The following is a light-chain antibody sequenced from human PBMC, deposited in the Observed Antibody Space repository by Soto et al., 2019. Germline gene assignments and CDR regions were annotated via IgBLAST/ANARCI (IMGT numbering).Light chain of an antibody. V-gene: IGLV1-40*01. CDR2: GNS. Sequence: QSVLTQPPSVSGAPGQRVTISCTGSSYNIGAGYDVHWYQQLPGTAPKLLLYGNSNRPSGVPDRFSGSKSGTSASLAITGLQAEDEADYCCQSYDSSLSGYVFGTGTKVTVL. CDR3: QSYDSSLSGYV. J-gene: IGLJ1*01. CDR1: SYNIGAGYD.